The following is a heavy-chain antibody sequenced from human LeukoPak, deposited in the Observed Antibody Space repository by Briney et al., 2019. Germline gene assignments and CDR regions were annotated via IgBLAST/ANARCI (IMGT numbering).Heavy chain of an antibody. CDR1: GFAFSSDS. CDR3: ARDYVRYFDL. CDR2: ISSSSSYI. Sequence: PGGSLRLSCAASGFAFSSDSMSWVRQAPGKGLEWVSSISSSSSYIYYADSVKGRFTISRDNAKNSLYLQMHSLRAEDTAVYYCARDYVRYFDLWARGPLVTVSS. V-gene: IGHV3-21*01. D-gene: IGHD3-16*01. J-gene: IGHJ2*01.